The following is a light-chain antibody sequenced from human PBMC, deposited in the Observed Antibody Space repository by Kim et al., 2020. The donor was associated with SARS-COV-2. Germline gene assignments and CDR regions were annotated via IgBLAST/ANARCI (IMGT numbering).Light chain of an antibody. CDR1: QGISSY. CDR2: AAS. J-gene: IGKJ2*01. Sequence: DIQLTQSPSFLSASVGDRVTITCRASQGISSYLAWYQQKPGKAPKLLIYAASTLQSGVPSRFSGSGSGTEFTLTISSLQPEDFATYYCQQRRYTFGQGTKLEI. V-gene: IGKV1-9*01. CDR3: QQRRYT.